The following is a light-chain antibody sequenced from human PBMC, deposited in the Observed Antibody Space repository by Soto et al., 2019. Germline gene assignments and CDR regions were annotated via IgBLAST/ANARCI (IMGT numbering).Light chain of an antibody. J-gene: IGLJ3*02. CDR2: EVS. Sequence: QSALTQPASVSGSPGQSITISCTGTSSDVGSYNLVSWYQQHPGKAPKLMIYEVSKRPSGVSNRFSGSKSGNTXXLTISGLQAEDEADYYCCSYAGSSTWVFGGGTXXTVL. CDR3: CSYAGSSTWV. V-gene: IGLV2-23*02. CDR1: SSDVGSYNL.